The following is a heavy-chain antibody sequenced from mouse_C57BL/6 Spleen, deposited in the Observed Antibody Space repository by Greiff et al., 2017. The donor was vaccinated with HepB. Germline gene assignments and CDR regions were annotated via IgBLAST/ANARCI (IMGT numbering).Heavy chain of an antibody. CDR1: GYTFTDYY. CDR3: AKGLPSWYFDV. J-gene: IGHJ1*03. V-gene: IGHV1-26*01. Sequence: EVQLQQSGPELVKPGASVKISCKASGYTFTDYYMNWVKQSHGKSLEWIGDINPNNGGTSYNQKFKGKATLTVDKSSSTAYMELRSLTSEDSAVYYCAKGLPSWYFDVRGTGTTVTVSS. CDR2: INPNNGGT. D-gene: IGHD2-2*01.